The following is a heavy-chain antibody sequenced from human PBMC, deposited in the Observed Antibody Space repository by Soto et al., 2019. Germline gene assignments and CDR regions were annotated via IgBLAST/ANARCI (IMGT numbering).Heavy chain of an antibody. V-gene: IGHV1-69*01. CDR2: IIPFFGTS. J-gene: IGHJ6*02. CDR3: ARVGHITNYGMAV. Sequence: QVQLVQSGAEVKKPGSSVKVSCEASGGTFSSYPINWVRQAPGQGLEWMGGIIPFFGTSNYAQKFQGRVTITADDSTSTAYMELRSVRSEDTAVYYCARVGHITNYGMAVWGQGTTVTVSS. CDR1: GGTFSSYP. D-gene: IGHD1-26*01.